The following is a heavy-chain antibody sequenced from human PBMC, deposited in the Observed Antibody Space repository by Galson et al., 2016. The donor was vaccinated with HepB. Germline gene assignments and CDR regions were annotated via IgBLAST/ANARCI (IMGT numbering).Heavy chain of an antibody. Sequence: SLRLSCAASGFTFSSSGMHWVRQAPGKGLERVALISYDGSKKYYADSVKGRFAMSRDNSKNTLNLQMNSLRVEDTAVYYCAREAGGSYYAYWYFDLWGRGTLVTVSS. CDR2: ISYDGSKK. D-gene: IGHD1-26*01. CDR1: GFTFSSSG. CDR3: AREAGGSYYAYWYFDL. J-gene: IGHJ2*01. V-gene: IGHV3-30*19.